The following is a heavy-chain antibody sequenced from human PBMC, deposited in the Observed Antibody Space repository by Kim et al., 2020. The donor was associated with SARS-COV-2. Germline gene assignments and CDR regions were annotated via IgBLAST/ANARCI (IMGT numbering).Heavy chain of an antibody. CDR2: INHSGST. V-gene: IGHV4-34*01. Sequence: SETLSLTCAVYGGSFSGYYWSWIRQPPGKGLEWIGEINHSGSTNYNPSLKSRVTISVDTSKNQFSLKLSSVTAADTAVYYCARGNAYYYGSGILFDYWGQGTLVTVSS. CDR3: ARGNAYYYGSGILFDY. J-gene: IGHJ4*02. CDR1: GGSFSGYY. D-gene: IGHD3-10*01.